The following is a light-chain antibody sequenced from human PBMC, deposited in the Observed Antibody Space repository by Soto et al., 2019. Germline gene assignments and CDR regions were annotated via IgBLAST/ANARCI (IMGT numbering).Light chain of an antibody. CDR2: AAS. V-gene: IGKV1-6*01. Sequence: AIQMTHSPSSLSASLEDKGTITYRASQDIRNELGWYQHKPGKAPKLLIYAASSFQSGVLSRFSGSGSGIDFTLTISSLQPEDFATYYCLQDYNYPLTFGGGTKVDIK. CDR3: LQDYNYPLT. CDR1: QDIRNE. J-gene: IGKJ4*01.